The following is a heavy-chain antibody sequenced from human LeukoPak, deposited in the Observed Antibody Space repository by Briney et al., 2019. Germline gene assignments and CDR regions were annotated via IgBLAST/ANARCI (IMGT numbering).Heavy chain of an antibody. CDR2: IYPGDSDT. J-gene: IGHJ4*02. CDR1: GYSFTSYW. Sequence: GESLKISCKGSGYSFTSYWIGWVRQMPGRGLEWMGIIYPGDSDTRYSPSFQGQVTISADKSISTAYLQWSSLKASDTAMYYCARHVGGRGYSYGSDYWGQGTLVTVSS. D-gene: IGHD5-18*01. CDR3: ARHVGGRGYSYGSDY. V-gene: IGHV5-51*01.